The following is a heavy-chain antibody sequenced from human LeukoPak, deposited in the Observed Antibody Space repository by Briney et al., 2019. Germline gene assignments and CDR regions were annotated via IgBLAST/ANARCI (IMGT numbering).Heavy chain of an antibody. CDR1: GGSISGYY. Sequence: SETLSLTCTVSGGSISGYYWSWIRQPPGKGLEWMGFIYDSGSTNYNPSLKSRLTISVDTSKNQFSLKLNSVTAADTAVYYCAGGVPHLDVWGQGTTVTVSS. V-gene: IGHV4-59*01. CDR2: IYDSGST. CDR3: AGGVPHLDV. J-gene: IGHJ6*02. D-gene: IGHD3-10*01.